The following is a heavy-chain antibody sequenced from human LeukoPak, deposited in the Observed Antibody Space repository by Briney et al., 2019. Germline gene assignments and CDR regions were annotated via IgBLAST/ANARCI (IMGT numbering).Heavy chain of an antibody. CDR1: GFIFDKYW. CDR2: VNEEGSET. Sequence: GGAVRLSCEGSGFIFDKYWMSGVRQAPGKGVEGVGNVNEEGSETYYSATVEGGFTMARENAKKTVYVQMNSLRVENTSVYYSVKPKVWSWGQGILVTLSS. J-gene: IGHJ5*02. V-gene: IGHV3-7*03. CDR3: VKPKVWS. D-gene: IGHD2-8*02.